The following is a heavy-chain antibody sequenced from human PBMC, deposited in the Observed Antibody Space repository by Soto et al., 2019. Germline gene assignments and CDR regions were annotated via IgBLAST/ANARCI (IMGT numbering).Heavy chain of an antibody. CDR2: TYYRSKWYN. J-gene: IGHJ4*02. CDR3: AREEMGWLRFPTYYFDY. CDR1: GDSVSSNSAA. Sequence: QSQTLSLTCAISGDSVSSNSAAWNWIRQSPSRGLEWLGRTYYRSKWYNDYAVSVKSRITINPDTSKNQFSLQLNSVTPEDTAVYYCAREEMGWLRFPTYYFDYWGQGTLVTVSS. D-gene: IGHD5-12*01. V-gene: IGHV6-1*01.